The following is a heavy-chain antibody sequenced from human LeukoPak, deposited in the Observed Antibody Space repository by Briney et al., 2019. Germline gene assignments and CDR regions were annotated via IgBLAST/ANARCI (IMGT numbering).Heavy chain of an antibody. CDR1: GFTFSSYA. Sequence: AGSLTLSCAASGFTFSSYAMSWVRQAPGKGLEWVSAISGSGGSTYYADSVKGRFTISTDNSKNKLYLQMNSLRAEDTAVYYCAKDRYSNGVRYCDYWGQGTVVTVSS. CDR2: ISGSGGST. J-gene: IGHJ4*02. V-gene: IGHV3-23*01. CDR3: AKDRYSNGVRYCDY. D-gene: IGHD1-1*01.